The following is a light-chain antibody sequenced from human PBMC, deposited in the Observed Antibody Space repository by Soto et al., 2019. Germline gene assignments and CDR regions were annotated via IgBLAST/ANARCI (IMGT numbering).Light chain of an antibody. CDR3: SSYTSSSTLLYV. CDR1: SSDVGGYNY. V-gene: IGLV2-14*01. Sequence: QSALTQPAPVSGSPGQSITISCTGTSSDVGGYNYVSWYQQHPGKAPKLMIYEVSNRPSGASNRFSGSKSGNTASLTISGLQAEDEAHYYCSSYTSSSTLLYVFGTGTKLTVL. J-gene: IGLJ1*01. CDR2: EVS.